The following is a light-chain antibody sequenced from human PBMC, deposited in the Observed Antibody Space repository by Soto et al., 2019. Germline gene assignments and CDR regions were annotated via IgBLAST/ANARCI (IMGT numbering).Light chain of an antibody. CDR1: QSVVSN. V-gene: IGKV3-15*01. Sequence: EVVMTQSPATLSVSPGERATLSCRASQSVVSNLAWYQQNPGQAPRLLIYGASTRAPGIPARFSGSGTGTKFTLSISSLQSEDFAVYYCHHYNNWPLSFGQGTKVEIK. CDR2: GAS. J-gene: IGKJ1*01. CDR3: HHYNNWPLS.